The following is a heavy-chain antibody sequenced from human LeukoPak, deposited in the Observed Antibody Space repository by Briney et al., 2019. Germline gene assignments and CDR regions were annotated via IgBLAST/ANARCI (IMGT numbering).Heavy chain of an antibody. CDR1: GYSFTSYW. J-gene: IGHJ3*02. Sequence: GEPLKISCEGSGYSFTSYWIGWVRQMPGKGLGWMGIIYPGDSDTRYSPSFQGQVTISADTSISTAYLQWSSLKASDTAMYYCARSRADITMIVVVLDAFDIWDQGTMVTVSS. D-gene: IGHD3-22*01. CDR3: ARSRADITMIVVVLDAFDI. CDR2: IYPGDSDT. V-gene: IGHV5-51*01.